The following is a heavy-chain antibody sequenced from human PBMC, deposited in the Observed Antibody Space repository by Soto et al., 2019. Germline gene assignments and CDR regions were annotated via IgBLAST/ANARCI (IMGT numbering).Heavy chain of an antibody. Sequence: QVQLVQSGAEVKKPGSSVKVSCKASGGTFSSYAISWVRQAPGQGLEWMGGIIPIFGTANYAQKFQGRVTITADESTSTAYMELSSLRSEDTAGYYCARGYYDILTGSEGMDVWGQGTTVTVSS. V-gene: IGHV1-69*12. J-gene: IGHJ6*02. CDR3: ARGYYDILTGSEGMDV. CDR1: GGTFSSYA. D-gene: IGHD3-9*01. CDR2: IIPIFGTA.